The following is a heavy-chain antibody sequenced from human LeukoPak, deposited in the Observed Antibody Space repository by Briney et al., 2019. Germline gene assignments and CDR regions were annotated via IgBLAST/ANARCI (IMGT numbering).Heavy chain of an antibody. J-gene: IGHJ3*02. CDR3: AGERDGDDAFDI. CDR1: GGSISSYY. Sequence: SETLSLTCTVSGGSISSYYWSWIRQPPGKGLEWIGYIYYSGSTNYNPSLKSRVTISVDTSKNQFSLKLSSVTAADTAVYYCAGERDGDDAFDIWGQGTMVTVSS. CDR2: IYYSGST. V-gene: IGHV4-59*01. D-gene: IGHD3-10*01.